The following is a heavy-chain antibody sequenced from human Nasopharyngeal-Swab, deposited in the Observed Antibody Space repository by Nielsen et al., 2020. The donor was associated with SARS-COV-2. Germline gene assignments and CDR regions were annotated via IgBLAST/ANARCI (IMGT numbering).Heavy chain of an antibody. Sequence: EESLRLSCAASGFTFNNYNFNWVRQAPGKGLEWVSSISSSSSYIYYADSVKGRFTISRDNAKNSLYLQMNSLRAEDTAVYYCARDGLDYDFWSAYFMDVWGQGTTVTVSS. CDR1: GFTFNNYN. CDR3: ARDGLDYDFWSAYFMDV. D-gene: IGHD3-3*01. V-gene: IGHV3-21*01. J-gene: IGHJ6*02. CDR2: ISSSSSYI.